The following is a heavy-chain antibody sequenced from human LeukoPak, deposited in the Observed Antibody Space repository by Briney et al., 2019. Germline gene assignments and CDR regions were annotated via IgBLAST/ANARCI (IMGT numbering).Heavy chain of an antibody. J-gene: IGHJ4*02. CDR2: ISSSSSYI. D-gene: IGHD6-19*01. V-gene: IGHV3-21*01. Sequence: GSLRLSCAASGFPFSTYSMNWVRPAPGRGLEWVSSISSSSSYIYYADSVKGRFTISRDNAKNSLYLQMTSLRAEDTAVYYCARDPVAGDVFDYWGQGTLVTVSS. CDR1: GFPFSTYS. CDR3: ARDPVAGDVFDY.